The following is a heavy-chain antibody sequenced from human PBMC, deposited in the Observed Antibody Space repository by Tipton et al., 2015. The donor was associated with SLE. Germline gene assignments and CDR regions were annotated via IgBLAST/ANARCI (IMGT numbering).Heavy chain of an antibody. CDR2: ISYSGNT. V-gene: IGHV4-39*07. D-gene: IGHD3-10*01. CDR3: ARGEAITMGQEELDS. J-gene: IGHJ4*02. Sequence: TLSLTCTVSGGSISRSIYYWGWISRPPGRGLEWIGPISYSGNTYSNPSLKSRLTISVDTSKNQFSLKLSSVTAADTAVYYCARGEAITMGQEELDSWGQGTLVTVSS. CDR1: GGSISRSIYY.